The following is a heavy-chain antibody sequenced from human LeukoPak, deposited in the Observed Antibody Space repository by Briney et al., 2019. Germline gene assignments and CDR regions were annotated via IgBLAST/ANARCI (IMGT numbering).Heavy chain of an antibody. Sequence: GGSLRLSCAASGSTFGSYSMNWVRQAPGKGLEWVSSISSSSSYIYYADSVKGRFTISRDNAKNSLYLQMNSLRAEDTAVYYCARDGGYCSGGSCYSWFDPWGQGTLVTVSS. J-gene: IGHJ5*02. V-gene: IGHV3-21*01. CDR1: GSTFGSYS. D-gene: IGHD2-15*01. CDR2: ISSSSSYI. CDR3: ARDGGYCSGGSCYSWFDP.